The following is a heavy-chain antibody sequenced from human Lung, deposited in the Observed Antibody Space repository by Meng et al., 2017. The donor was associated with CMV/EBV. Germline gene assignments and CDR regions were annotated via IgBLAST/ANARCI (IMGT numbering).Heavy chain of an antibody. CDR3: ARDEAYGMDV. V-gene: IGHV3-48*03. CDR1: GFTFSSYE. Sequence: GGSLRLXCAASGFTFSSYEMNWVRQAPGKGLEWVSYISSSGSTIYYADSVKGRFTISRDNAKNSLYLQMNSLRAEDTAVYYCARDEAYGMDVWGKGTTVTVSS. J-gene: IGHJ6*04. CDR2: ISSSGSTI.